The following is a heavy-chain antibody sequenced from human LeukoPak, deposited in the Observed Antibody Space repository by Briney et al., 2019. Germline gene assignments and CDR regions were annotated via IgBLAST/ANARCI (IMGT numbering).Heavy chain of an antibody. J-gene: IGHJ3*02. CDR1: GFTFSSYA. V-gene: IGHV3-48*01. D-gene: IGHD2/OR15-2a*01. Sequence: PGGSLRLSCAASGFTFSSYAMSWVRQAPRKGLEWLSYINAGGTTIYYADSVKGRFAISRDNAKYSLHLQMNSLRADATAVYYCARYSTTWNVAFDIWGQGTVVTVSS. CDR3: ARYSTTWNVAFDI. CDR2: INAGGTTI.